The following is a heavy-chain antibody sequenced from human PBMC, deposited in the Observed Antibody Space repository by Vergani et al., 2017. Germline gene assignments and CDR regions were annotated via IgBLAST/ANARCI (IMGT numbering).Heavy chain of an antibody. Sequence: QVQLVESGGGVVQPGGSLRLSCAASGFTFSSYGMHWVRQAPGKGLEWVAFIRYDGSNKYYADSEKGRFTISRDNSKNTLYLQMNSLRAEDTAVYYCAREPLAYCGGDCYRNAFDIWGQGTMVTVSS. CDR3: AREPLAYCGGDCYRNAFDI. D-gene: IGHD2-21*01. CDR1: GFTFSSYG. CDR2: IRYDGSNK. J-gene: IGHJ3*02. V-gene: IGHV3-30*02.